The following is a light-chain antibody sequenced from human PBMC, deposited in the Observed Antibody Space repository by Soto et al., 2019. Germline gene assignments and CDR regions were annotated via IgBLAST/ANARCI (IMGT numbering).Light chain of an antibody. CDR2: GAS. Sequence: EIAMTQSPVTMSVSPGERATLSCRASQSVSSSLAWYQQKPGQAPRLLIYGASTRATGIPARFSGSGSGTEFTLTISSLQSEDFAIYYCLQYDNWPPWTFGQGTKVDI. J-gene: IGKJ1*01. CDR3: LQYDNWPPWT. CDR1: QSVSSS. V-gene: IGKV3-15*01.